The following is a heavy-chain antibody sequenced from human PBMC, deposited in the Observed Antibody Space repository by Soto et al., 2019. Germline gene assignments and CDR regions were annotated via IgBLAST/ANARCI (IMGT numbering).Heavy chain of an antibody. CDR1: GFTFSSYA. J-gene: IGHJ5*02. CDR2: ISGSGGST. V-gene: IGHV3-23*01. Sequence: EVQLLESGGGLVQPGGSLRLSCPASGFTFSSYAMSWVRQAPGKGLELVSAISGSGGSTYYADSVKGRFTISRDKSKNTLYLQMNSLRAEDTAVYYCAKEVYSSSWNNWFDPWGQGTLVTVSS. D-gene: IGHD6-13*01. CDR3: AKEVYSSSWNNWFDP.